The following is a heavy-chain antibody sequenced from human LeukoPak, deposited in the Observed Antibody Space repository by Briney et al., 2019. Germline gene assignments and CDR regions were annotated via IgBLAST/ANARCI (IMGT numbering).Heavy chain of an antibody. V-gene: IGHV3-64*02. Sequence: HTGGSLRLSCAASGSTFSRAGMHWVRQAPGKGLEYVSAISDNGATTYYADSVKGRFIVSRDNSKNTLYLQMGSLRAEDMAVYYCARDRSGYGNDYWGQGTLVTVSS. CDR2: ISDNGATT. CDR3: ARDRSGYGNDY. D-gene: IGHD5-12*01. J-gene: IGHJ4*02. CDR1: GSTFSRAG.